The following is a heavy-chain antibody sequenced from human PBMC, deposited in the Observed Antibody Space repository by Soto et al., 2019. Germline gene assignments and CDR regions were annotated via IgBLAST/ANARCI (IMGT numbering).Heavy chain of an antibody. Sequence: PGGSLRLSCGASGFTFSNHAIHWVRQAPGKGLEWVAVIASDGKDKRYADSVKGRFTISRDNSKNTVYLQMNSLRGEDTAVYYCAKDGAIAAADYFFDYWGRGSLVTVSS. V-gene: IGHV3-30*18. CDR2: IASDGKDK. D-gene: IGHD6-13*01. CDR1: GFTFSNHA. CDR3: AKDGAIAAADYFFDY. J-gene: IGHJ4*02.